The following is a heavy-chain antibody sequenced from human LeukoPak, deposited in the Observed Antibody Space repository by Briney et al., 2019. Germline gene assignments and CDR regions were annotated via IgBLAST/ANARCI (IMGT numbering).Heavy chain of an antibody. CDR1: GSTFSSYP. CDR3: AREGPYYFDY. CDR2: ISEDGSKK. V-gene: IGHV3-30-3*01. J-gene: IGHJ4*02. Sequence: GGSLRLSCAASGSTFSSYPMHWVRQAPGKGLEWVAVISEDGSKKYYADSVKGRFTISRDSSKNTLYLQMSSLRDEDTAVYYCAREGPYYFDYWGQGTLVTVSS.